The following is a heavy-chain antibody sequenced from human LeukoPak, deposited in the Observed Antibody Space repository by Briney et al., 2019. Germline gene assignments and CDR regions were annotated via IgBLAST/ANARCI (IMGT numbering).Heavy chain of an antibody. J-gene: IGHJ4*02. V-gene: IGHV4-34*01. CDR1: GGSFSGYY. Sequence: SETLSLTCAVYGGSFSGYYWSWIRQPPGKGLEWIGEINHSGSTNYNPSLKSRVTTSVDTSKNQFSLKLSSVTAADTAVYYCARLRGYSYGYHNYWGQGTLVTVSS. D-gene: IGHD5-18*01. CDR3: ARLRGYSYGYHNY. CDR2: INHSGST.